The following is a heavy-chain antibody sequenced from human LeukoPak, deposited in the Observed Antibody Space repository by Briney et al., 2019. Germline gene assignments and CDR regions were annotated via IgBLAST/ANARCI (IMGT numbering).Heavy chain of an antibody. Sequence: ASVKVSCKASGYTFTSYWIGWVRQMPGKGLEWMGIIYPGDSDTRYSPSFQGQVTISADKSISTAYLQWSSLKASDTAMYYCARSPMVRGVINWFDPWGQGTLVTVSS. V-gene: IGHV5-51*01. CDR3: ARSPMVRGVINWFDP. CDR1: GYTFTSYW. D-gene: IGHD3-10*01. CDR2: IYPGDSDT. J-gene: IGHJ5*02.